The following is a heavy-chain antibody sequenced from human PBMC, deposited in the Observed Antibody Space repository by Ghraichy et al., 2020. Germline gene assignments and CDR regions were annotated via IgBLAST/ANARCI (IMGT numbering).Heavy chain of an antibody. Sequence: SLRLSCAASGFTFDDYAMHWVRQAPGKGLEWVSGISWNSGSIGYADSVKGRFTISRDNAKNSLYLQMNSLRAEDTALYYCAKDGGYCGGDCHNAFDIWGQGTMVTVSS. J-gene: IGHJ3*02. V-gene: IGHV3-9*01. CDR2: ISWNSGSI. CDR1: GFTFDDYA. D-gene: IGHD2-21*02. CDR3: AKDGGYCGGDCHNAFDI.